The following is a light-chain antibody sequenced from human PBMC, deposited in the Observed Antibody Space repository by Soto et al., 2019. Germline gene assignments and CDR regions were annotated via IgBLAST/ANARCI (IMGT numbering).Light chain of an antibody. CDR3: SSYTSSSTPYV. CDR2: EVS. CDR1: SSDVGGYNY. V-gene: IGLV2-14*01. J-gene: IGLJ1*01. Sequence: QSMVSQPASLSGSPGQSITISCTGTSSDVGGYNYVSWYQQHPGKAPKLMIYEVSNRPSGVSNRFSGSKSGNTASLTISGLQAEDEADYYCSSYTSSSTPYVFATGTRVTV.